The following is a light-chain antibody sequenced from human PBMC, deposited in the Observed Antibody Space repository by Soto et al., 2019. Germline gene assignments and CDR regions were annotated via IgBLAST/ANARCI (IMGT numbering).Light chain of an antibody. Sequence: DIQMTQSPSSLSASVGDRVTITCRASQSISSYLGWYRQKPGKAPNLLIYDASTLHSGVPSRFSGGGSGTDFTLTISSLQSEDFATYYCQQLNSYPITFGQGTRLEIK. CDR1: QSISSY. CDR3: QQLNSYPIT. CDR2: DAS. V-gene: IGKV1-9*01. J-gene: IGKJ5*01.